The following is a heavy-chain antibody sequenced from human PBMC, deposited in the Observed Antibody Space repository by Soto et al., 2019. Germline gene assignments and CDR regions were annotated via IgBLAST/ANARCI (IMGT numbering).Heavy chain of an antibody. CDR3: ARDQSISSGWYVRTWHDAFDI. CDR2: ISYDGSNK. J-gene: IGHJ3*02. CDR1: GFTFSSYA. D-gene: IGHD6-19*01. Sequence: QVQLVESGGGVVQPGWSLRLSCAASGFTFSSYAMHWVRQAPGKGLEWVAVISYDGSNKYYADSVKGRFTISRDNSKIALYLQMNRLRAEDTAVYYCARDQSISSGWYVRTWHDAFDIWGQGTMVTVSS. V-gene: IGHV3-30-3*01.